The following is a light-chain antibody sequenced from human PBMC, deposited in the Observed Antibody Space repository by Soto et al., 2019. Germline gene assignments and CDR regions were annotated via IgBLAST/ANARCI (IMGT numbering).Light chain of an antibody. CDR2: GAS. V-gene: IGKV3-11*01. CDR1: QSIGDT. J-gene: IGKJ5*01. CDR3: QQRNIWPPVT. Sequence: EFVLTQSPGTLSLSRRERASLSCRASQSIGDTLAWYQQKPGQAPRLLIYGASTRATGIPARFSGSGSGTDFTLTISSLEPEDFAVYYCQQRNIWPPVTFGQGTRLEI.